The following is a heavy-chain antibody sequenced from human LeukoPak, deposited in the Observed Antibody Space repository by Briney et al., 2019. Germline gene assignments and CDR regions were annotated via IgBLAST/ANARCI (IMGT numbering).Heavy chain of an antibody. CDR1: AFSFSDYG. CDR2: MSSRSTYI. CDR3: AKDLAPFDYYDSSGYTNWFDP. Sequence: GGSLRLSCAASAFSFSDYGMNWVRQAPGKGLEWVSFMSSRSTYIQYADSVKGRFTISRDNSKNTLYLQMNSLRAEDTAVYYCAKDLAPFDYYDSSGYTNWFDPWGQGTLVTVSS. D-gene: IGHD3-22*01. V-gene: IGHV3-21*04. J-gene: IGHJ5*02.